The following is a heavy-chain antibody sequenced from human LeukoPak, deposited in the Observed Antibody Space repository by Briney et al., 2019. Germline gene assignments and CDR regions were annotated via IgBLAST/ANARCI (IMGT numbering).Heavy chain of an antibody. D-gene: IGHD6-13*01. Sequence: ASVKVSSKASGYTFTRYYMHWVRQAPGQGLEWMGIINPSGGSTSYAQNFQGRVTMTRDTSTSTVYMEVSSLRSEDTAVYYCARVGSSSWYSQFDSWGQGTLVTVSS. V-gene: IGHV1-46*01. CDR3: ARVGSSSWYSQFDS. CDR1: GYTFTRYY. J-gene: IGHJ4*02. CDR2: INPSGGST.